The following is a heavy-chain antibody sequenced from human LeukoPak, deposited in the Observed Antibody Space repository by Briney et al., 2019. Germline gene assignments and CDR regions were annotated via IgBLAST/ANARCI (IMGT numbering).Heavy chain of an antibody. V-gene: IGHV1-46*01. J-gene: IGHJ4*02. CDR3: ARTGNIVVVPDAIPFDY. CDR1: GYIFTNYY. D-gene: IGHD2-2*01. Sequence: ASVKVSCKASGYIFTNYYIHWVRQAPGQGLEWMGIINPSGGSTSYAQKFQGRVTMTRDMPTSTVYMELSSLRSEDTAVYYCARTGNIVVVPDAIPFDYWGQGTLVTVSS. CDR2: INPSGGST.